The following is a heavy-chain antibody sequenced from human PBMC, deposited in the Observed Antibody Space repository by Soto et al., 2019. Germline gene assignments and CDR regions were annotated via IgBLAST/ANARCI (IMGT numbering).Heavy chain of an antibody. D-gene: IGHD2-21*01. Sequence: SQTLSLTCVISGDSVSSSSVAWNWVRQSPSRGLEWLGRTYYRSRWYSDFAVAGRGRIVINADTSKNQFSLELNSVTAKDPAVYFGARSEADSDYYYYGLDVCGQGTTVTLSS. CDR2: TYYRSRWYS. J-gene: IGHJ6*02. CDR3: ARSEADSDYYYYGLDV. CDR1: GDSVSSSSVA. V-gene: IGHV6-1*01.